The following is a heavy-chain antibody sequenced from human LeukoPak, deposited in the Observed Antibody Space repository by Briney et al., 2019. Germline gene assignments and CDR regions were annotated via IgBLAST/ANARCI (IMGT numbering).Heavy chain of an antibody. CDR2: IIPILGIA. J-gene: IGHJ4*02. CDR3: ARVVVDSSGWYYFDY. V-gene: IGHV1-69*04. Sequence: GSSVKVSCKASGGTFSSYAISWVRQAPGQGLEWMGRIIPILGIANYAQKFQGRVTITADKSTSTAYMELNSLRSEDTAVYYCARVVVDSSGWYYFDYWGQGTLVTVSS. CDR1: GGTFSSYA. D-gene: IGHD6-19*01.